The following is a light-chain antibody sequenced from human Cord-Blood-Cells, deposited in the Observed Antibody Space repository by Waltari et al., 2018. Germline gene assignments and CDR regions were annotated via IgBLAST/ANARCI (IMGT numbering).Light chain of an antibody. CDR3: QQSYSTPFT. Sequence: DIQLTQSPSSLSASLGDRVTITCRASQSISSYLNWYQQKPGKAPKLPIYAASSLQSGVPSRFSGSGSGTDFTLTISSLQPEDFATYYCQQSYSTPFTFGPGTKVDIK. CDR1: QSISSY. J-gene: IGKJ3*01. CDR2: AAS. V-gene: IGKV1-39*01.